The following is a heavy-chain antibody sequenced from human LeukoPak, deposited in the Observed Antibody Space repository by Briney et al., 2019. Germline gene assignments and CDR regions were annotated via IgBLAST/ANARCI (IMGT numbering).Heavy chain of an antibody. V-gene: IGHV4-39*07. CDR1: NFSISSSSYY. J-gene: IGHJ4*02. D-gene: IGHD6-13*01. CDR2: IYYTGST. CDR3: VRDRWRSNWFLDY. Sequence: SETLSLTCNVSNFSISSSSYYWGWIRQPPGKGLEWIGSIYYTGSTYYNPSLKIRVTLSIDTSNNKFSLRLSSVTAADTAVYYCVRDRWRSNWFLDYWGQGTLVSVSS.